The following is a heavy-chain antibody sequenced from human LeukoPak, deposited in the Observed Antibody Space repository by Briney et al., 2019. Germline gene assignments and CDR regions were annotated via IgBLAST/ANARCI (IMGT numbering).Heavy chain of an antibody. D-gene: IGHD4-11*01. J-gene: IGHJ3*02. CDR1: GFTFSSYA. V-gene: IGHV3-7*01. Sequence: GRSLRLSCAASGFTFSSYAMHWVRQAPGKGLEWVANIKQDGSEKNYVDSVRGRFTISRDNAKNSLYLQVNSLRVEDTAVYYCARGSNSAFDIWGQGTLVTVSS. CDR2: IKQDGSEK. CDR3: ARGSNSAFDI.